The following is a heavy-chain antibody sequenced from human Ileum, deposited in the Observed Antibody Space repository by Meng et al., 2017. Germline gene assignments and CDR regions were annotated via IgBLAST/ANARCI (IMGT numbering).Heavy chain of an antibody. CDR1: GGSVSSSGYQ. CDR3: ARDHWGSLDY. CDR2: AST. D-gene: IGHD7-27*01. J-gene: IGHJ4*02. V-gene: IGHV4-61*08. Sequence: QVPLQESGPGLVRTSATLSLICAVSGGSVSSSGYQWGWIRQPPGKGLEWIGYASTNYNPSLKSRVTISVDTSKNQFSLKLTSVTAADTAVYYCARDHWGSLDYWGQGVLVTVSS.